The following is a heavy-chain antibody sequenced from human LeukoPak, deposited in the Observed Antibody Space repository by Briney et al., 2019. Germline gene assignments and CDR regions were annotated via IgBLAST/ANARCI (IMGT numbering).Heavy chain of an antibody. CDR3: ARGRRGYFDY. Sequence: PSETLSLTCAVYGGSFSGYYWSWIRQPPGKGLEWIGYIYYSGSTNYNPSLKSRVTISVDTSKNQFSLKLSSVTAADTAVYYCARGRRGYFDYWGQGTLVTVSS. CDR1: GGSFSGYY. CDR2: IYYSGST. J-gene: IGHJ4*02. V-gene: IGHV4-59*01. D-gene: IGHD3-10*01.